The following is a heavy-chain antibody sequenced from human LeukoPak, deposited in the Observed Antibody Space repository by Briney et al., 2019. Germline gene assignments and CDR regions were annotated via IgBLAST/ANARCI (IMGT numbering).Heavy chain of an antibody. CDR1: GDSISGYY. D-gene: IGHD1-26*01. V-gene: IGHV4-59*08. CDR3: ASPAATTRKGFRY. Sequence: SETLSLTCTVSGDSISGYYGSWIRQPPGKGLECIGYIYYSGNTNYNTSLKSRVTISVDTSQNQFALKLRFVTAADSGVDLLASPAATTRKGFRYWGQGNLVTVSS. CDR2: IYYSGNT. J-gene: IGHJ4*02.